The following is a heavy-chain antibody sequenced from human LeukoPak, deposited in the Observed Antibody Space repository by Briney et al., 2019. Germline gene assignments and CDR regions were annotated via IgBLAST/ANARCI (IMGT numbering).Heavy chain of an antibody. CDR1: GYTLTSYS. D-gene: IGHD1-26*01. Sequence: ASVKVSCKASGYTLTSYSISWVRQAPGQGLEWMGWINTNTGNPTYAQDYTGRFVFSLDTSVSTTYLQISRLKAEDTAVYYCASGPSYSGSNEYFDSWGQGTLVTVSS. CDR2: INTNTGNP. V-gene: IGHV7-4-1*02. J-gene: IGHJ4*02. CDR3: ASGPSYSGSNEYFDS.